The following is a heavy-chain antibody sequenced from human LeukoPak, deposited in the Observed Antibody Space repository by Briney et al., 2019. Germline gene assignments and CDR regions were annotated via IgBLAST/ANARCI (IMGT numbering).Heavy chain of an antibody. CDR1: GFTFSSYA. CDR2: ISYDGSNK. V-gene: IGHV3-30-3*01. CDR3: ARVLVQLEDGMDV. J-gene: IGHJ6*02. D-gene: IGHD1-1*01. Sequence: GGSLRLSCAASGFTFSSYAMHWVRQAPGKGLEWVAVISYDGSNKYYADSVKGRFTISRDNSKNTLYLQMNSLRAEDTAVYYCARVLVQLEDGMDVWGQGTTVTVSS.